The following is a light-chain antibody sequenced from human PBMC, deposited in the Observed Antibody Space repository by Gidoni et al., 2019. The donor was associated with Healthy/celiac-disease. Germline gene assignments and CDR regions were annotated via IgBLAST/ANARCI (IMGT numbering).Light chain of an antibody. J-gene: IGKJ5*01. V-gene: IGKV1-27*01. CDR3: QKYNSAPLT. CDR1: QGSNNY. CDR2: AAS. Sequence: DIQMTQSPSSLSASVGDRVTITCRASQGSNNYLAWYQQKPRKVPKLLIYAASTLQSGVPSRFSGSGSGTDFTLTISSLQPEDVATYYCQKYNSAPLTFGQGTRLEIK.